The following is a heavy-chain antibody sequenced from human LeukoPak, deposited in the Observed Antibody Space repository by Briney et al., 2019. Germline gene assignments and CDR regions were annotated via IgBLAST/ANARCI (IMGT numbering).Heavy chain of an antibody. V-gene: IGHV3-11*03. D-gene: IGHD2-15*01. J-gene: IGHJ5*02. CDR1: GFTFSDYY. Sequence: GGSLRLSCAASGFTFSDYYMTWIRQAPGRGLEWISYINGSSSDTKYADSVKRRFTISRDNAKNSLYLLMNSLRAEDTAVHYCARRGTTYCTVDSCHPNWFDPWGQGTLVTVSS. CDR2: INGSSSDT. CDR3: ARRGTTYCTVDSCHPNWFDP.